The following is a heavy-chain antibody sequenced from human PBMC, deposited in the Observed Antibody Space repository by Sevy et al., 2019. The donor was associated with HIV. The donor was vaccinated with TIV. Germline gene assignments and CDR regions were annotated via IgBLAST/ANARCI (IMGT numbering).Heavy chain of an antibody. V-gene: IGHV3-21*06. D-gene: IGHD2-15*01. Sequence: GGSLRLSCSASGFTLSSYTMIWVRQAQGRGLEWVSASSGTGSYIYYADSVEDRLTISRDNAMNLLYLQMNSLRAEDTAVYYCSRDHGYCSGGSCYCGGYWGQGTLVTVSS. J-gene: IGHJ4*02. CDR3: SRDHGYCSGGSCYCGGY. CDR2: SSGTGSYI. CDR1: GFTLSSYT.